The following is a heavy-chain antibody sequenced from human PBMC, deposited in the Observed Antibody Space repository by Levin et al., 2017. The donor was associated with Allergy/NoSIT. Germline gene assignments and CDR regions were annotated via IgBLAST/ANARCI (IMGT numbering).Heavy chain of an antibody. CDR1: GFAFDDYA. CDR2: INWNSNSV. Sequence: SLKISCVASGFAFDDYAMHWVRQAPGKGLEWVAGINWNSNSVDYADSVKGRFTISRDNAKNSLYLEMNSLRAEDTALYYCARAAFSYGYGRFDYWGQGSLVTVSS. D-gene: IGHD5-18*01. V-gene: IGHV3-9*01. CDR3: ARAAFSYGYGRFDY. J-gene: IGHJ4*02.